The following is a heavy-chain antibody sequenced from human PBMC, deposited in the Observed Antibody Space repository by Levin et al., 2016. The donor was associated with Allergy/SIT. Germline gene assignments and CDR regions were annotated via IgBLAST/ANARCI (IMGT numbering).Heavy chain of an antibody. CDR1: GFTFSSYA. Sequence: GESLKISCAASGFTFSSYAMSWVRQAPGKGLEWVSDISASGSRTSHVDSVKGRFTISRDNSKNTLYLQLNSLRGEDTAVYYCTKDRRSGIAAAADYWGQGTLVTVSS. CDR2: ISASGSRT. CDR3: TKDRRSGIAAAADY. J-gene: IGHJ4*02. V-gene: IGHV3-23*01. D-gene: IGHD6-25*01.